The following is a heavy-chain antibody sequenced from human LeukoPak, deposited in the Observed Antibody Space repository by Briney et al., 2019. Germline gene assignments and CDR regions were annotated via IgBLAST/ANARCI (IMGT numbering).Heavy chain of an antibody. D-gene: IGHD2-2*01. CDR1: GFALSSYA. J-gene: IGHJ4*02. CDR3: VSFYETY. CDR2: ISGSGGST. Sequence: GRSLRLSCAASGFALSSYAMHWVRQAPGKGLEWVSAISGSGGSTYYADSVKGRFTISRDNSKNTLYLQMNNLRAEDTAVYYCVSFYETYWGRGTLVTVSS. V-gene: IGHV3-23*01.